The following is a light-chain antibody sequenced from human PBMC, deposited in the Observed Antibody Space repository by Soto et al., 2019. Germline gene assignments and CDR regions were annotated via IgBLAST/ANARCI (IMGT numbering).Light chain of an antibody. J-gene: IGKJ2*01. CDR1: QSISSSY. Sequence: EIVLTQSPGTLSLSPGERATLSCRASQSISSSYLAWYQQKTGQAPRLLLYPASSRATGIPDRFSGSGSGTDFTLTISRLEPEDSALYYCQQYGSASYSFGQGTQVEIK. CDR3: QQYGSASYS. CDR2: PAS. V-gene: IGKV3-20*01.